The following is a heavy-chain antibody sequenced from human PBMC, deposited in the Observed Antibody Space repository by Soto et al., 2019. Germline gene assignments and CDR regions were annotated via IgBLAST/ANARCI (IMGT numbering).Heavy chain of an antibody. CDR3: ARALAAAGTRYFDY. J-gene: IGHJ4*02. CDR2: IYYSGST. V-gene: IGHV4-59*06. CDR1: GGSISSYY. D-gene: IGHD6-13*01. Sequence: SETLSLTCTVSGGSISSYYWSWIRQHPGKGLEWIGYIYYSGSTYYNPSLKSRVTISVDTSKNQFSLKLSSVTAADTAVYYCARALAAAGTRYFDYWGQGTLVTVSS.